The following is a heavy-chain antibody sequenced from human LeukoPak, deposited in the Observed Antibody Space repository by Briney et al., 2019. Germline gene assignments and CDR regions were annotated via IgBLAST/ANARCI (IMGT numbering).Heavy chain of an antibody. V-gene: IGHV4-59*01. J-gene: IGHJ4*02. CDR1: DDSISSYY. CDR2: IYHSGST. CDR3: ATGYSSTWYYFDY. D-gene: IGHD6-13*01. Sequence: TSETLSLTCTVSDDSISSYYWSWIRQPPGKGLEWIGYIYHSGSTNYNPSLKSRVTISADTSKDQFSLKLASVTAADTAVYYCATGYSSTWYYFDYWGQGTLVTVSS.